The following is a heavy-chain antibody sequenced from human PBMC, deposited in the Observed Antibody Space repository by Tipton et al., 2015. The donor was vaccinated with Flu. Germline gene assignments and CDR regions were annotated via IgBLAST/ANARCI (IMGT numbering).Heavy chain of an antibody. Sequence: QSGAEVKKPGSSVKVSCKASGGTFSSYAISWVRQAPGQGLEWMGGIIPIFGTANYAQKFQGRVTITADKSTSTAYMELRSLRSDDTAVYYCARVQLRVGATGFFDYWGQGTLVTVSS. V-gene: IGHV1-69*06. CDR2: IIPIFGTA. J-gene: IGHJ4*02. D-gene: IGHD1-26*01. CDR3: ARVQLRVGATGFFDY. CDR1: GGTFSSYA.